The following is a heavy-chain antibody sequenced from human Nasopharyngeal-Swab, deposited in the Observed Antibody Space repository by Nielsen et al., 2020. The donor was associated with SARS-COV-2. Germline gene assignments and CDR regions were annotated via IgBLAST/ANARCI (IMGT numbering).Heavy chain of an antibody. CDR1: GFTFSSYW. CDR2: IKQDGSEK. CDR3: ARDSKVRVVGFDY. V-gene: IGHV3-7*01. J-gene: IGHJ4*02. Sequence: GESLKISCAASGFTFSSYWMSWVRQAPGKGLEWVANIKQDGSEKYYVDSVKGRFTISRDNAKNSLYLQVNSLRAEDTAVYYCARDSKVRVVGFDYWGQGTLVTVSS. D-gene: IGHD3-10*01.